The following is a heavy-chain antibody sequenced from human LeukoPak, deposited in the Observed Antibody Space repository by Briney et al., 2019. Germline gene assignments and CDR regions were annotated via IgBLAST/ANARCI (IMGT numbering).Heavy chain of an antibody. CDR2: IYIGGST. Sequence: GGSLRLSCAAAGLSVNRKYMIWVRQAPGKGLEWVSVIYIGGSTYYADSVRRRFTISRDNSKNTLNLHMNSLRVEDTAIYFCATRPDDDDFPYFDFWGQGTLVTVTS. D-gene: IGHD3-3*01. V-gene: IGHV3-66*01. CDR1: GLSVNRKY. J-gene: IGHJ4*02. CDR3: ATRPDDDDFPYFDF.